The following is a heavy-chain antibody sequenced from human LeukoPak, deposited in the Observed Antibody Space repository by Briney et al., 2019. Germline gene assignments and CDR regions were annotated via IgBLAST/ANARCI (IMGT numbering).Heavy chain of an antibody. D-gene: IGHD3-22*01. J-gene: IGHJ3*02. CDR1: GGSFSGYY. V-gene: IGHV4-34*01. CDR3: ARRIYYYDSSGEFDI. Sequence: PSETLSLSCAVYGGSFSGYYWSWIRQPPGKGLEWFGETNHSGSTNYNPSLKSRVTISVDTSKNQFSLKLSSVTAADTAVYYCARRIYYYDSSGEFDIWGQGTMVTVSS. CDR2: TNHSGST.